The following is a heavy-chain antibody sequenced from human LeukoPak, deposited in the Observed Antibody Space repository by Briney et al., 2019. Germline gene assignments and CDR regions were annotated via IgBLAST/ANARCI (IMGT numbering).Heavy chain of an antibody. Sequence: PSETLSLTCTVSGGSISSSSYYCGWIRQPPGKGREWIAWIYYSGSTYYNPSLKSRVTISVDTYKNQFSLKLSSVTAAHPDVYYCAREVLITMVRGVTVLDPWGQGTLVRVSS. CDR2: IYYSGST. CDR1: GGSISSSSYY. J-gene: IGHJ5*02. CDR3: AREVLITMVRGVTVLDP. V-gene: IGHV4-39*02. D-gene: IGHD3-10*01.